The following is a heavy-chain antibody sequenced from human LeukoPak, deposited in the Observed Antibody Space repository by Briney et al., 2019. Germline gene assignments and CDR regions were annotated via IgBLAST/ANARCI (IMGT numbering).Heavy chain of an antibody. CDR3: ARSRGYSYGQTPHY. V-gene: IGHV4-38-2*01. D-gene: IGHD5-18*01. CDR2: IYHSGST. CDR1: VYSISSGYY. J-gene: IGHJ4*02. Sequence: PSETLSLTCAVSVYSISSGYYWGWIRQPPGKGLEWIGSIYHSGSTYYNPSLKSRVTISVDTSKNQFSLKLSSVTAADTAVYYCARSRGYSYGQTPHYWGQGTLVTVSS.